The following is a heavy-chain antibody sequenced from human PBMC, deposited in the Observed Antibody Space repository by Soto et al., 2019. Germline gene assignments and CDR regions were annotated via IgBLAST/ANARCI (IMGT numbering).Heavy chain of an antibody. Sequence: GGSLRLSCAASGFSFNNYWMHWVRQAPGKGLVWVSRINSDGTLTNYADSVKGRFTISRDNAKNTLRLQMNSLRAEDTAVYYCARGISGAYDSTYDWWGQGTLVTVSS. D-gene: IGHD5-12*01. CDR3: ARGISGAYDSTYDW. J-gene: IGHJ4*02. CDR2: INSDGTLT. CDR1: GFSFNNYW. V-gene: IGHV3-74*01.